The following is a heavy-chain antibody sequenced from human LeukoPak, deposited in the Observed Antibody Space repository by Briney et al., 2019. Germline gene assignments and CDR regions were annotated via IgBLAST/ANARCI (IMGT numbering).Heavy chain of an antibody. CDR1: GGPISSSSYH. J-gene: IGHJ3*02. CDR2: IYYSGST. CDR3: ARDELITMIVVAPSRTFDI. V-gene: IGHV4-39*07. D-gene: IGHD3-22*01. Sequence: SETLSLTCTVSGGPISSSSYHWGWIRQPPGKGLEWIGSIYYSGSTYYNPSLKSRVTISVDTSKNQFSLKLSSVTAADTAVYYCARDELITMIVVAPSRTFDIWGQGTMVTVSS.